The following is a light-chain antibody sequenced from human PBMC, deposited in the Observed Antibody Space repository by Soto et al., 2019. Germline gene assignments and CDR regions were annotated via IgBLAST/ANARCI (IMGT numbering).Light chain of an antibody. Sequence: DIQMTQSPSSLSASLGDRVTITCRASQGIGVYLAWFQQKPGNIPRLLIYAASTLQSGVPSRFSGSGSGTDFTLTISSLQPEDVATYYCQKYNSAPLTFGGGTKVEIK. CDR3: QKYNSAPLT. J-gene: IGKJ4*01. CDR2: AAS. V-gene: IGKV1-27*01. CDR1: QGIGVY.